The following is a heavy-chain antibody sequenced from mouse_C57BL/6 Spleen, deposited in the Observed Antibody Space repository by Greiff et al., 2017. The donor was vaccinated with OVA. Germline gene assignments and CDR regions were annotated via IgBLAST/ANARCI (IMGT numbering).Heavy chain of an antibody. CDR2: IDPANGNT. CDR3: ARGYYADYYAMDY. V-gene: IGHV14-3*01. CDR1: GFNIKNTY. Sequence: EVQLQQSVAELVRPGASVKLSCTASGFNIKNTYMHWVKQRPEQGLEWIGRIDPANGNTKYAPKFQGNATLTADTSSNTAYLQRSSLTSEDTAIYYWARGYYADYYAMDYWGQGTAVTVSS. D-gene: IGHD2-3*01. J-gene: IGHJ4*01.